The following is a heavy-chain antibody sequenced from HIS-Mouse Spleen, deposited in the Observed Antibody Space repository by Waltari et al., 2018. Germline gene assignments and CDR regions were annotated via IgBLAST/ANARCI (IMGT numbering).Heavy chain of an antibody. D-gene: IGHD1-26*01. Sequence: QVQLVESGGGVVQPGRSLRLSCAASGFTFRSYGMHGVRQAPGKGLEWVAVISYDGSNKYYADAVKGRFTISRDNSKNTLYLQMNSLRAEDTAVYYCAKDRGSQFDYWGQGTLVTVSS. V-gene: IGHV3-30*18. CDR1: GFTFRSYG. J-gene: IGHJ4*02. CDR3: AKDRGSQFDY. CDR2: ISYDGSNK.